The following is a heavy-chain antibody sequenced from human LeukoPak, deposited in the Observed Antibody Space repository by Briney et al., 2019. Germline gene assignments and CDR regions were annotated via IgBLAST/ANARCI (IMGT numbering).Heavy chain of an antibody. CDR2: IREERGQE. Sequence: GGSLRLSCVASGLTVSNHWTSWVRQAPGKGLEWVANIREERGQEYYVDSVKGRFTISKNSAKNSLYLQMSNLRAEDTAVYFCARGGGLDVWGQGATVTVSS. J-gene: IGHJ6*02. CDR1: GLTVSNHW. D-gene: IGHD3-16*01. CDR3: ARGGGLDV. V-gene: IGHV3-7*03.